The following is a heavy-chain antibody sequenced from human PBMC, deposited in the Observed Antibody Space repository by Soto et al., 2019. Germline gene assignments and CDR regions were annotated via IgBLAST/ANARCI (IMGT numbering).Heavy chain of an antibody. CDR3: AQYSYGLPAGS. CDR2: LTAYNGNT. CDR1: GYTFSSYG. J-gene: IGHJ5*02. V-gene: IGHV1-18*01. D-gene: IGHD5-18*01. Sequence: QVQLVQSGAEVKKPGASVKVSCKASGYTFSSYGISWVRQAPGQGLEWMGWLTAYNGNTNYAQKLQGRVTMTTDTSTSTAYLEMRSLRSDDTAVYYCAQYSYGLPAGSWGQGTLVTVSS.